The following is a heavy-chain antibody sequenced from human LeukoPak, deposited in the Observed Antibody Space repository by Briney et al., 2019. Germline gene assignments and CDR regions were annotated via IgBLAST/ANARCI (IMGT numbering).Heavy chain of an antibody. CDR3: AKDILSEQWHDAFDI. CDR2: ISGDGGST. D-gene: IGHD6-19*01. Sequence: GGSLRLSCAPSGFIFDDYAMYWVRQAPGKGLEWVSLISGDGGSTYYADSVKGRFTISRDNSKNSLFLQMNSLRTEDTALYYCAKDILSEQWHDAFDIWGQGTMVTVSS. CDR1: GFIFDDYA. J-gene: IGHJ3*02. V-gene: IGHV3-43*02.